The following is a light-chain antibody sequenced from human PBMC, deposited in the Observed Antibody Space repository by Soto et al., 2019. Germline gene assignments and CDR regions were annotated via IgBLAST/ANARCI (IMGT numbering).Light chain of an antibody. V-gene: IGKV1-5*03. CDR3: QQYNSYQRT. CDR1: QSISSW. Sequence: DIQMDQSPSTLSGSVGDRVTITCRASQSISSWLAWYQQRPGTAPRLLIYGASIFESGVTSRFSGSGSGTQFTLTISSLQPDDFAAYYCQQYNSYQRTVSQGTKVEIK. J-gene: IGKJ1*01. CDR2: GAS.